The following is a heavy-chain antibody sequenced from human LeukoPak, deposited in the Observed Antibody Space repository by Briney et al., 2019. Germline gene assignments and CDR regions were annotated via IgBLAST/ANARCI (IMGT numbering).Heavy chain of an antibody. V-gene: IGHV1-2*02. D-gene: IGHD2-15*01. CDR2: INPNSGGT. J-gene: IGHJ5*02. Sequence: ASVKVSCKASGYIFTDYYMHWVRQAPGQGLEWMGWINPNSGGTNSAQKFQGRVTMTRDTSNSTAYMELSRLRSDDTAVYYCARVGCTGGSCYGWFDPWGQGTLVTVSS. CDR3: ARVGCTGGSCYGWFDP. CDR1: GYIFTDYY.